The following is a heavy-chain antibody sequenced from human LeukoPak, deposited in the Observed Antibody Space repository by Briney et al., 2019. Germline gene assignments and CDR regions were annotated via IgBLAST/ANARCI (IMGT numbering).Heavy chain of an antibody. J-gene: IGHJ4*02. Sequence: PGGSLRLSCAASGFTFSSYSMNWVRQAPGKGLEWVSSISSSSSYIYYADSVKGRFTISRDNAKNSLYLQMNSLRAEDTAVYYCARVLGGYGGFFDYRGQGTLVTVSS. V-gene: IGHV3-21*01. CDR3: ARVLGGYGGFFDY. D-gene: IGHD5-12*01. CDR1: GFTFSSYS. CDR2: ISSSSSYI.